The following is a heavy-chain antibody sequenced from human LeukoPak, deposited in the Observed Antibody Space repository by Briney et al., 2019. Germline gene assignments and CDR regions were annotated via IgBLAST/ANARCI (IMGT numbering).Heavy chain of an antibody. V-gene: IGHV1-69*01. CDR2: IIPIFGTA. CDR1: GGTFSSYA. Sequence: ASVKVSCTASGGTFSSYAISWVRQAPGQGLEWMGGIIPIFGTANYAQKFQGRVTITADESTSTAYMELSSLRSEDTAVYYCARSIIFGVVTQVNYYYYYGMDVWGQGTTVTVSS. CDR3: ARSIIFGVVTQVNYYYYYGMDV. D-gene: IGHD3-3*01. J-gene: IGHJ6*02.